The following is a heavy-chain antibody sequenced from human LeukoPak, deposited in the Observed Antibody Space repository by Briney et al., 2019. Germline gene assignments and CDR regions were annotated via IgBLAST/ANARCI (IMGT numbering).Heavy chain of an antibody. V-gene: IGHV3-33*01. CDR2: IWYDGSNK. CDR1: GFTFSSYG. CDR3: ARDLSSDYGSGSPDY. J-gene: IGHJ4*02. D-gene: IGHD3-10*01. Sequence: PGRSLRLSCAASGFTFSSYGMHWVRQAPGKGLEWVAVIWYDGSNKYYADSVKGRFTISRDNSKNTLYLQMNSLRAEDTAVYYCARDLSSDYGSGSPDYWGQGTLVTVSS.